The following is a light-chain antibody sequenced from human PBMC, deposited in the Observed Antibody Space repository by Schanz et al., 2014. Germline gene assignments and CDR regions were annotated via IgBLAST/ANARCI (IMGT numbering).Light chain of an antibody. Sequence: DVVMTQSPDSLAVSLGERATINCKSSQSALYSSHNKNYLAWYQQKPGQPPKLLSYWASTRDSGVPDRFSGSGSGTDFSLTMSRLQAEDVAVYYWQQYYGYPLTFGGGTKVESK. CDR1: QSALYSSHNKNY. V-gene: IGKV4-1*01. J-gene: IGKJ4*01. CDR3: QQYYGYPLT. CDR2: WAS.